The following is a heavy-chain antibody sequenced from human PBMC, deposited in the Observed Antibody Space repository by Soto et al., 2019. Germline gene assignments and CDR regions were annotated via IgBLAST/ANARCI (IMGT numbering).Heavy chain of an antibody. V-gene: IGHV4-34*01. D-gene: IGHD3-16*02. CDR3: GRGGGGHDYVWGSYRPFDF. J-gene: IGHJ4*02. Sequence: QVQLQQWGAGLLKPSETLSLTCAVYGESFPDYYWSWIRQPPGKGLEWIGEINHSGSTNYNPSLRSRLTISVDTSKNQFSLKLTSVAAADTAVYYCGRGGGGHDYVWGSYRPFDFWGQGTLVTVSS. CDR1: GESFPDYY. CDR2: INHSGST.